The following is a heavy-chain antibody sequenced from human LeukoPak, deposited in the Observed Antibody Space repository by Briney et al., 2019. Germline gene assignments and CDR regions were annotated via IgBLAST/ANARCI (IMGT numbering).Heavy chain of an antibody. J-gene: IGHJ4*02. CDR1: GYTFTSYG. D-gene: IGHD3-16*02. CDR2: ISAYNGNT. CDR3: ARDSYDYVWGSYQYYFDY. V-gene: IGHV1-18*01. Sequence: ASVKVSCKASGYTFTSYGISWVRQAPGQGLEWMGWISAYNGNTNYAQKLQGRGTMTADTSTSTAYMELRSLRSDDTAVYYCARDSYDYVWGSYQYYFDYWGQGTLVTVSS.